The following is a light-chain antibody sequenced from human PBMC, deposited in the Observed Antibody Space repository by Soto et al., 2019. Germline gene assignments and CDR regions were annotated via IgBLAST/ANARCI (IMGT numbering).Light chain of an antibody. CDR3: YSYAGGDNVI. Sequence: QSALTQPASVSGSPGQSITISCTGTSSDVGSYNLVSWYQRHPGKAPKLMIYEVSKRPSGVSDRFSGSKSGNTASLTISGLQPEDEADYYCYSYAGGDNVIFGGGTKLTVL. CDR2: EVS. CDR1: SSDVGSYNL. V-gene: IGLV2-23*02. J-gene: IGLJ2*01.